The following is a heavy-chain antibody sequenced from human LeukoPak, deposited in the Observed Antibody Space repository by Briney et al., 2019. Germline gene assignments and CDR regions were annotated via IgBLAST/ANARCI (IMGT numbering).Heavy chain of an antibody. D-gene: IGHD2-21*02. CDR1: GFTFSTYS. V-gene: IGHV3-21*01. J-gene: IGHJ6*02. CDR2: ISSSRSYI. Sequence: PGGSLRLSCAASGFTFSTYSMNWVRQAPGKGLEWVSSISSSRSYIYYADSVKGRFTISRDNAKNSLYLQMNSLGAEDTAVYYCAKIYCGGDCYPPQGEGMDVWGQGTTVTVSS. CDR3: AKIYCGGDCYPPQGEGMDV.